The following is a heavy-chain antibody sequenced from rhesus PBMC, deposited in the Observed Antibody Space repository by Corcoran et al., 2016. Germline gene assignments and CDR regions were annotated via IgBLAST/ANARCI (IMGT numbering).Heavy chain of an antibody. CDR1: GGSFGSYW. D-gene: IGHD4-29*01. CDR2: INGYRGST. J-gene: IGHJ5-1*01. V-gene: IGHV4-80*01. CDR3: TSPIRYRFDV. Sequence: QVQRQESGPGLVKLWGTLSLTSLFSGGSFGSYWWNGIRPPPGKGREWIGEINGYRGSTNENPSLQSRVTMSKDVSKNQFSLRLTSVTAADTAVYYCTSPIRYRFDVWGPGVLVSVSS.